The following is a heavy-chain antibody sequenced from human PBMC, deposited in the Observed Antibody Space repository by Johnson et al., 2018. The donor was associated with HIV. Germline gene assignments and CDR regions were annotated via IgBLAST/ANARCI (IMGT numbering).Heavy chain of an antibody. J-gene: IGHJ3*02. CDR1: GFTFSSYA. Sequence: QEKLVESGGGVVQPGRSLRLSCAASGFTFSSYAMHWVRQAPGKGLEWVAVISYDGSNKYYADSVKGRFTISRDNSKNTLYLQMNSLRAEDTAVYYCARFLAGTAMVGDAFDSWGNGTMVTVSS. D-gene: IGHD6-19*01. CDR2: ISYDGSNK. V-gene: IGHV3-30-3*01. CDR3: ARFLAGTAMVGDAFDS.